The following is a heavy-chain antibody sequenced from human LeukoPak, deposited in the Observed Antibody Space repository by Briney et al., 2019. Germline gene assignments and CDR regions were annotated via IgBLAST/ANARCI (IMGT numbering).Heavy chain of an antibody. Sequence: SVKVSCKASGGTFSSYAISWVRQAPGQGLEWMGGIIPIFGTANYAQKFQGRVTITTDESTSTAYMELSSLRSGDTAVYYCASRGLSSSSDYYYYMDVWGKGTTVTVSS. CDR3: ASRGLSSSSDYYYYMDV. J-gene: IGHJ6*03. CDR2: IIPIFGTA. V-gene: IGHV1-69*05. CDR1: GGTFSSYA. D-gene: IGHD6-6*01.